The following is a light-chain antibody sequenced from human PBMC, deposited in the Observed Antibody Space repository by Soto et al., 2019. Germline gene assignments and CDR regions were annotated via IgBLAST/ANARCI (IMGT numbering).Light chain of an antibody. CDR1: QSVSSSY. V-gene: IGKV3-20*01. CDR2: DSS. Sequence: EIVLTQSPGTLSLSPGERATLSCRASQSVSSSYLAWYQQKPGQAPRLLIYDSSSRATGIPDRFSGSGSGTDFTLTISRLELEDLAVYYCQQYGSSPRTFGQGTKVEIK. J-gene: IGKJ1*01. CDR3: QQYGSSPRT.